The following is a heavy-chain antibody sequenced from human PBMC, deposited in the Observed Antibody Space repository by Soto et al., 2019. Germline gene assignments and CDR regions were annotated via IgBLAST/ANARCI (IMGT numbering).Heavy chain of an antibody. D-gene: IGHD1-1*01. CDR1: GYDFTTYG. V-gene: IGHV1-18*01. CDR3: ARGRYGDY. Sequence: QVHLVQSGAEVKKPGASVKVSCKGSGYDFTTYGITWVRQAPVQGLEWMAWISAHNGNTDYAQKLQGRVTVTRDTSTSTAYMELRSLRSDDTAVYYCARGRYGDYWGQGALVTVSS. CDR2: ISAHNGNT. J-gene: IGHJ4*02.